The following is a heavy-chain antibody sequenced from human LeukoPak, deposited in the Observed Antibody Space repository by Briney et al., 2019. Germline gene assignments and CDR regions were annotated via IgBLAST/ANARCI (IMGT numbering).Heavy chain of an antibody. Sequence: GGSLRLSCAASGFIFSSYAMTWVRQAPGKGLEWVSAISDSGGSTYYADSVKGRFTASRDNSKNTVYLQMNSLRAEDTAVYYCAREGIVVIPLYYYYYYMDVWGKGTTVTVSS. CDR1: GFIFSSYA. CDR2: ISDSGGST. V-gene: IGHV3-23*01. CDR3: AREGIVVIPLYYYYYYMDV. J-gene: IGHJ6*03. D-gene: IGHD3-22*01.